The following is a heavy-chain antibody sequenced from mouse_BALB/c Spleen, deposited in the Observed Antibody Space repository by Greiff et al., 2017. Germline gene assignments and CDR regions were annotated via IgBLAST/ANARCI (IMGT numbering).Heavy chain of an antibody. J-gene: IGHJ3*01. CDR3: ARDLPYGNFAY. CDR1: GFTFSDYY. Sequence: DVQLVESGGGLVKPGGSLKLSCAASGFTFSDYYMYWVRQTPEKRLEWVATISDGGSYTYYPDSVKGRFTISRDNAKNNLYLHMSSLKSEDTAMYCCARDLPYGNFAYWGQGTLVTVSA. D-gene: IGHD2-10*02. V-gene: IGHV5-4*02. CDR2: ISDGGSYT.